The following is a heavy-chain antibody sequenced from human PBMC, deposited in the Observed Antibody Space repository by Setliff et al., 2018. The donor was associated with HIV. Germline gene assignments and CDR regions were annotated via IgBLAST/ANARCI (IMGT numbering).Heavy chain of an antibody. Sequence: ASVKVSCKASGGTFSSYAISWVRQAPGQGLEWMGGIIPIFGTANYAQKFQGRVTITADESTSTAYMELSSLRSEDTAVYYCARSAKSGAWTYYDFWSGYSYYYYMDVWGKGTTVTV. V-gene: IGHV1-69*13. J-gene: IGHJ6*03. D-gene: IGHD3-3*01. CDR1: GGTFSSYA. CDR3: ARSAKSGAWTYYDFWSGYSYYYYMDV. CDR2: IIPIFGTA.